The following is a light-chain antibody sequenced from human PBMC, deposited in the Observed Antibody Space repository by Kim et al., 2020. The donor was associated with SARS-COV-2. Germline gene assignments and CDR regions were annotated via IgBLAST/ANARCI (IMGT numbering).Light chain of an antibody. CDR1: NLGDRY. Sequence: SYELTQPPSVSVSPGQTASISCSGDNLGDRYASWYQQKPGQSPVMVIYQDNKRPSGIPERFSGSNSGNTATLTISGTQAMDEADYYCQAWDSSVVFGGGTKLTVL. CDR2: QDN. CDR3: QAWDSSVV. V-gene: IGLV3-1*01. J-gene: IGLJ2*01.